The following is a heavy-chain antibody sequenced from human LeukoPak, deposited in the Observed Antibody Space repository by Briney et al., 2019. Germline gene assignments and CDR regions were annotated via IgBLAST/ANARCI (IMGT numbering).Heavy chain of an antibody. CDR2: VSGSGGST. D-gene: IGHD3-10*01. CDR3: AKISPSGSYYNPPVLDI. Sequence: PGGSLRLSCAASGFTFSSYAMSWVRQAPGKGLEWVSAVSGSGGSTYYADSVKGRFTISRDNSKNTLYLQMNSLRAEDTAVYYCAKISPSGSYYNPPVLDIWGQGTMVTVSS. J-gene: IGHJ3*02. V-gene: IGHV3-23*01. CDR1: GFTFSSYA.